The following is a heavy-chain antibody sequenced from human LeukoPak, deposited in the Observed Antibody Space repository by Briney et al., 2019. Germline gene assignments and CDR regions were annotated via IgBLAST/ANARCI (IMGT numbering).Heavy chain of an antibody. J-gene: IGHJ6*02. D-gene: IGHD1-26*01. CDR2: ISSNGRTI. Sequence: GGSLRLSCAASGFNFGDKFMSWIRQAPGKWLEWLSYISSNGRTIHYADSVKGRFTISRDNANKSLYLQMNNLGAEDTAVYYCARVPGHYYYYGMDVWGQGTTVIVSS. CDR1: GFNFGDKF. CDR3: ARVPGHYYYYGMDV. V-gene: IGHV3-11*01.